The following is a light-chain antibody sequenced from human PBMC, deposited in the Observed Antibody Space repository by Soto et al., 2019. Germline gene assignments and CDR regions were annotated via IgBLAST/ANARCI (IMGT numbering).Light chain of an antibody. CDR2: DAS. J-gene: IGKJ1*01. V-gene: IGKV3-11*01. CDR3: HQRSNWPVT. CDR1: QSVSSY. Sequence: EIVLTQSPGTLSLSPGERATLSCRASQSVSSYLAWYQQNPGQAPRLLIYDASTRATGISARFSGSGSGTDFTLTISSLEPEDFAMYYCHQRSNWPVTFGQGTKVEVK.